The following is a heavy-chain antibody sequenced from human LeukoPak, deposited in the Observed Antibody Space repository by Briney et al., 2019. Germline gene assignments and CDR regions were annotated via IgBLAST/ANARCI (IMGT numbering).Heavy chain of an antibody. J-gene: IGHJ6*02. Sequence: ASVKVSCKASGYTFTGYYMHWVRQAPGQGLEWMGRINPNSGGTNYAQKFQGRVTMTRDTSISTAYMELSRLRSDDTAVYYCARSEAAASYGMDVWGQGTTVTVSS. V-gene: IGHV1-2*06. D-gene: IGHD6-13*01. CDR2: INPNSGGT. CDR3: ARSEAAASYGMDV. CDR1: GYTFTGYY.